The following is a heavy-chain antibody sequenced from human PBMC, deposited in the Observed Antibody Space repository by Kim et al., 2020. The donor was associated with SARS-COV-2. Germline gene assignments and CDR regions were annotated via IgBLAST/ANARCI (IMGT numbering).Heavy chain of an antibody. J-gene: IGHJ5*02. Sequence: SETLSLTCTVSGGSISSGDYYWSWIRQPPGKGLEWIGYIYYSGSTYYNPSLKSRVTISVDTSQNQFSLKLSSVTAADTAVYYCARDVAKDIVVVPADSEVSAPTWGQGTLVTVSS. V-gene: IGHV4-30-4*01. D-gene: IGHD2-2*01. CDR2: IYYSGST. CDR3: ARDVAKDIVVVPADSEVSAPT. CDR1: GGSISSGDYY.